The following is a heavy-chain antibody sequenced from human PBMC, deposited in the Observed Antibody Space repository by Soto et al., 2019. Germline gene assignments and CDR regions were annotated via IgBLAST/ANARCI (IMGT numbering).Heavy chain of an antibody. CDR3: ARGLTVFGVAYFDY. Sequence: SETLSPTCTVPVGSISSYYWSWIRQPPGKGLEWIGYIYYSGSTNYNPSLKSRVTISVDTSKNQFSLKLSSVTAADTAVYYCARGLTVFGVAYFDYWGQGTLVTVSS. V-gene: IGHV4-59*01. CDR1: VGSISSYY. J-gene: IGHJ4*02. D-gene: IGHD3-3*01. CDR2: IYYSGST.